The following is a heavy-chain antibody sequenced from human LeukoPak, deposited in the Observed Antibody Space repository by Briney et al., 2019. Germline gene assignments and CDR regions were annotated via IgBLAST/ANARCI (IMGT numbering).Heavy chain of an antibody. CDR2: IYYSGTT. CDR1: GGSISSYY. Sequence: SETLSLTCTVSGGSISSYYWNWIRQPPGKGLEWIGFIYYSGTTNYNPSLKSRVTISVDTSKNQFSLKLNSVTAADTAVYYCARDYDVLTAYPPTQLFDPWGQGTLVTVSS. CDR3: ARDYDVLTAYPPTQLFDP. V-gene: IGHV4-59*12. J-gene: IGHJ5*02. D-gene: IGHD3-9*01.